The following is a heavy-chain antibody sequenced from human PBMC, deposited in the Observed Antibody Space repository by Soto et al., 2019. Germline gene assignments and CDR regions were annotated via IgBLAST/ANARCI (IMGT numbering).Heavy chain of an antibody. V-gene: IGHV3-23*01. CDR2: LSDSGGAT. Sequence: GGSLRLSCGVSGFTFITYAMSWVRQAPGKGLEWVSALSDSGGATFYADSVRGRFTISRDNSKNMLYLQMNSLRAEDTAIYYCARISGGRHIDYRGQGNPVTVPS. CDR1: GFTFITYA. D-gene: IGHD2-8*02. CDR3: ARISGGRHIDY. J-gene: IGHJ4*02.